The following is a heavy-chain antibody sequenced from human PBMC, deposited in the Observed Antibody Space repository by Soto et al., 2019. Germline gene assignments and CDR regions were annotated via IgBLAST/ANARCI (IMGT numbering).Heavy chain of an antibody. D-gene: IGHD3-9*01. CDR2: ISWNSGRI. CDR3: ASFVSWTYDILTGYPPPHAFDI. J-gene: IGHJ3*02. Sequence: PGGSLRLSCAASGFTFDDYAMHWARQAPGKGLEWVSGISWNSGRIGYADSVKGRFTISRDNAKNSLYLQMNSLRAEDTAVYYCASFVSWTYDILTGYPPPHAFDIWGQGTMVTVSS. CDR1: GFTFDDYA. V-gene: IGHV3-9*01.